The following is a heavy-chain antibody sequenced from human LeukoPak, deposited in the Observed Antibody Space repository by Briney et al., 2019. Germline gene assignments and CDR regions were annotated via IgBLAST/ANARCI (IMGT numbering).Heavy chain of an antibody. CDR1: GGTFSSYA. V-gene: IGHV1-46*01. J-gene: IGHJ3*02. D-gene: IGHD5-18*01. CDR2: INPSGGST. Sequence: ASVKVSCKASGGTFSSYAISWVRQAPGQGLEWMGIINPSGGSTTYAQKFQGRVTMTRDTSTSTVYMELSSLRSEDTAVYYCARDEVKYNYGPGAFDIWGQGTMVTVSS. CDR3: ARDEVKYNYGPGAFDI.